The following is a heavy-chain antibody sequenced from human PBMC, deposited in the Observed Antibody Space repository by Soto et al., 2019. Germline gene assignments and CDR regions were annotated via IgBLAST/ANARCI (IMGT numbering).Heavy chain of an antibody. Sequence: ASVKVSCKASGYTFTSYAMHWVRQAPGQRLEWMGWISAGNGNTKYSQKFQGRVTITRDTSASTAYMELSSLRSEDTAVYYCARSGYSYGTSPNWYFDLWGRGTLVTVSS. V-gene: IGHV1-3*01. CDR2: ISAGNGNT. J-gene: IGHJ2*01. D-gene: IGHD5-18*01. CDR3: ARSGYSYGTSPNWYFDL. CDR1: GYTFTSYA.